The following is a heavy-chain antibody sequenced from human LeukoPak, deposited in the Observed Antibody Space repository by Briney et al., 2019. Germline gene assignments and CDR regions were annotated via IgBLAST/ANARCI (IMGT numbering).Heavy chain of an antibody. CDR1: GGTFSSYA. Sequence: SVKVSCKASGGTFSSYAISWVRQAPGQWLEWMGGFIPIFGTANYAQKFQGRVTITADKSTSTAYMELSSLRSEDTAVYYCARGGRIAAAGFNDYWGQGTLVTVSS. J-gene: IGHJ4*02. V-gene: IGHV1-69*06. CDR3: ARGGRIAAAGFNDY. D-gene: IGHD6-13*01. CDR2: FIPIFGTA.